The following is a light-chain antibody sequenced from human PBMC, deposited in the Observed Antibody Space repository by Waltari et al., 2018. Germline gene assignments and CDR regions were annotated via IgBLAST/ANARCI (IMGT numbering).Light chain of an antibody. CDR1: QDINNY. V-gene: IGKV1-33*01. CDR3: QQYDTLPPIT. Sequence: DIQMTQSPSSLSVSVGERVTITCQASQDINNYLNWYQQKPGTDPKILIYDASNLETGVPSRFSGSGSGTDFTFTISSLQPEDIATYYCQQYDTLPPITFGQGTRLEIK. CDR2: DAS. J-gene: IGKJ5*01.